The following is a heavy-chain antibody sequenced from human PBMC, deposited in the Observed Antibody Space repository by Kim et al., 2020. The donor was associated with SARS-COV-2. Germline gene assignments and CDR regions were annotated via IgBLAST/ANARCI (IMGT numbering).Heavy chain of an antibody. V-gene: IGHV4-31*03. CDR2: IYYSGST. CDR1: GCSLRSFCYY. D-gene: IGHD3-22*01. J-gene: IGHJ3*02. Sequence: SETLSLTCTVSGCSLRSFCYYWSWIRQHPGKGLEWIGYIYYSGSTYYNPSLKSRVTISVDTSKNQFSLKLSSVTAADTAVYYCARSRGSRVIMIVVVIDAFDIWGQGTMVTVSS. CDR3: ARSRGSRVIMIVVVIDAFDI.